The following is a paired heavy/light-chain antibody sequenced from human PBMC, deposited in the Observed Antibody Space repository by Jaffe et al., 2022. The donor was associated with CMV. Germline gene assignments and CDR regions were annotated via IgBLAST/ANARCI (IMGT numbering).Light chain of an antibody. CDR1: QSVSSTY. CDR2: GAS. CDR3: QQYGSSLWT. V-gene: IGKV3-20*01. Sequence: EIVLTQSPGTLSLSPGERVTLSCRASQSVSSTYLAWYQQKPGQAPRLLIYGASSRATGIPDRFSGSGSGTDFTLTISRLEPEDYAVYYCQQYGSSLWTFGQGTKVEFK. J-gene: IGKJ1*01.
Heavy chain of an antibody. CDR1: GGSISIYSYY. Sequence: QLQLQESGPGLVKPSETLSLTCTVSGGSISIYSYYWGWIRQPPGKGLEWIGSISYSGNTYYNPSLKSRVTISVDTSKNQFSLKVSSVTAADTAVYYCARGWLRFDYWGQGSLVTVSS. D-gene: IGHD6-19*01. CDR3: ARGWLRFDY. CDR2: ISYSGNT. V-gene: IGHV4-39*01. J-gene: IGHJ4*02.